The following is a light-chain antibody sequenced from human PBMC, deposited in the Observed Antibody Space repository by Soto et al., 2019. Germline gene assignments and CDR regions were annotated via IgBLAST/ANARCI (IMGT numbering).Light chain of an antibody. Sequence: EIVLTQSPGTLSLSPGERATLSCRASQSVSSSYLAWYQQTPGQAPRLLIYGASSRATGIPDRCSGSGSGTEFTLTISRLEPEDFAVYYCQQYGSSLTWTFGQGTKVEIK. J-gene: IGKJ1*01. CDR2: GAS. V-gene: IGKV3-20*01. CDR3: QQYGSSLTWT. CDR1: QSVSSSY.